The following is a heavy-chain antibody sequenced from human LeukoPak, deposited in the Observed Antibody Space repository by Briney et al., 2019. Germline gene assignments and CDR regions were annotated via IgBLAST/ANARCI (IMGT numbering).Heavy chain of an antibody. J-gene: IGHJ4*02. CDR2: INAIDGTT. CDR3: ARSTPPTYYYHSRRYFDY. CDR1: EYTFTDYY. Sequence: ASVKVSCKASEYTFTDYYVHWVRQAPGQGLEWMGKINAIDGTTGYAEKFQGRVTLTRDMSTNTVYVEMSSLSSEDTAMYYCARSTPPTYYYHSRRYFDYWGQGTLVTVSS. V-gene: IGHV1-46*01. D-gene: IGHD3-22*01.